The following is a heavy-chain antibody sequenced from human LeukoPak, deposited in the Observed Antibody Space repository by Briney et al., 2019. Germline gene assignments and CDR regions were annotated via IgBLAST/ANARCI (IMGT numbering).Heavy chain of an antibody. CDR1: GFTFSSYG. CDR3: ARHKGFGEAYYYYGMDV. J-gene: IGHJ6*02. V-gene: IGHV3-33*01. Sequence: GGSLRLSCAASGFTFSSYGMHWVRQAPGKGLEWVAVIWYDGSNKYYADSVKGRFTISRDNSKNTLYLQMNSLRAEDTAVYYCARHKGFGEAYYYYGMDVWGQGTTVTVSS. D-gene: IGHD3-10*01. CDR2: IWYDGSNK.